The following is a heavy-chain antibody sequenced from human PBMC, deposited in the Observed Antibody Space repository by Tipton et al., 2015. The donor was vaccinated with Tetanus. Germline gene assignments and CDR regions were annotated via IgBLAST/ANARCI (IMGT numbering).Heavy chain of an antibody. CDR3: AQDYGGTYNLGAY. V-gene: IGHV3-23*01. CDR1: GFTFSNYA. Sequence: GSLRLSCAASGFTFSNYAMSWVRQAPGKGLEWVSGITGSGSSTYYADSVKGRLIISRDNSKNTLYLQMSSLGAEDTTVYYCAQDYGGTYNLGAYWRQGTLVTVSS. CDR2: ITGSGSST. D-gene: IGHD4-23*01. J-gene: IGHJ4*02.